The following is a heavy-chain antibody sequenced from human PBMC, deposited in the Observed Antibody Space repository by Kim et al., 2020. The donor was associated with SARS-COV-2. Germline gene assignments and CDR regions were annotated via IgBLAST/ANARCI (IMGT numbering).Heavy chain of an antibody. CDR3: AKDTLGDRGGDFDY. D-gene: IGHD3-16*01. V-gene: IGHV3-23*01. Sequence: AASGKGRFTISRDNSKNTLYLQMNSLRAEDTAVYYCAKDTLGDRGGDFDYWGQGTLVTVSS. J-gene: IGHJ4*02.